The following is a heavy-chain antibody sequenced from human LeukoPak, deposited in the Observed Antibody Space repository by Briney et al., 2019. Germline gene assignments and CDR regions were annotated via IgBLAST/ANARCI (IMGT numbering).Heavy chain of an antibody. CDR2: ISSTSNYI. D-gene: IGHD1-26*01. Sequence: GGSLRLSCAASGCTFSTYAISWVRQAPGKGLEWVSCISSTSNYIFYADSVRGRFTISRDNAKNSLYLQMDSLRAEDTAVYYCARGGIITSYAFEIWGQGAMVIVSS. CDR1: GCTFSTYA. V-gene: IGHV3-21*01. J-gene: IGHJ3*02. CDR3: ARGGIITSYAFEI.